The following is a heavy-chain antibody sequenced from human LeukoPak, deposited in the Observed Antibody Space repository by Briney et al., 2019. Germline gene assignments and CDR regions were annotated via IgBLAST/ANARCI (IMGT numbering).Heavy chain of an antibody. CDR1: GFTFSSYA. CDR2: ISGSGGST. V-gene: IGHV3-23*01. CDR3: ANLIALSILTGYPEYYFDY. Sequence: GGSLRLSCATSGFTFSSYAMSWVRQAPGKGLEWVSAISGSGGSTYYADSVKGRFTISRDNSKNTLYLQMNSLRAEDTAVYYCANLIALSILTGYPEYYFDYWGQGTLVTVSS. J-gene: IGHJ4*02. D-gene: IGHD3-9*01.